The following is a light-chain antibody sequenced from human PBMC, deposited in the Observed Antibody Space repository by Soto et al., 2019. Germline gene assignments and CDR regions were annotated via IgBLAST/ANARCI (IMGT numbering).Light chain of an antibody. V-gene: IGKV1-39*01. CDR3: QQSHIPPYT. Sequence: DIQMTQSPSSLSAYVGDRVALTCRASQSIDNYLNWYQQQPGKAPKLLIYVASNLQNGFPSRFRGSGSGTDFTLTISSLQPEDFGTYYCQQSHIPPYTFGQGTKLE. CDR1: QSIDNY. CDR2: VAS. J-gene: IGKJ2*01.